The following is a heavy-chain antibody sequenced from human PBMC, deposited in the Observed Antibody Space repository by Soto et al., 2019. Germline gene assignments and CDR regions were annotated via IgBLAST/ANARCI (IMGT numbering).Heavy chain of an antibody. D-gene: IGHD4-17*01. J-gene: IGHJ4*02. CDR2: ISYDGSKK. CDR1: GFRLSDFA. Sequence: QVQLVESGGGVVQPGTSLRLSCAASGFRLSDFAMHWVLQAPGKGLEWVAAISYDGSKKYFADSVKGRFTISRDNSNNTLYLQMNSLRPDDTAVYHCASPVGDIDPYFDYWGPGTLVTVAS. CDR3: ASPVGDIDPYFDY. V-gene: IGHV3-30-3*01.